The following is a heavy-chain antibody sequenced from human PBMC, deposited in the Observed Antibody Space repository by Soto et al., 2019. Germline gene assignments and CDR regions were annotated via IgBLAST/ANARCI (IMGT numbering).Heavy chain of an antibody. CDR3: AREGDCSGGSCYAFWGRLDYYYYGMDV. J-gene: IGHJ6*02. V-gene: IGHV3-21*01. D-gene: IGHD2-15*01. CDR2: ISSSSSYI. Sequence: GGSLRLSCAASGFTFSSYSMNWVRQAPGKGLEWVSSISSSSSYIYYADSVKGRFTISRDNAKNSLYLQMNSLRAEDTAVYYCAREGDCSGGSCYAFWGRLDYYYYGMDVWGQGTTVTVSS. CDR1: GFTFSSYS.